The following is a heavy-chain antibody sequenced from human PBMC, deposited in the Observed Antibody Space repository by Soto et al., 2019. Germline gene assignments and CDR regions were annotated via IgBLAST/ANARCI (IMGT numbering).Heavy chain of an antibody. Sequence: PSETLSLTCTVSVDSITTYYWSWIRQPAGKGLEWIGHIYDTGSTTYNPSLKSRVTISVDTSNKQFSLRLTSVTAADTAVYYCARCPIDHNWFDPWGQGTMVTVSS. J-gene: IGHJ5*02. V-gene: IGHV4-4*07. D-gene: IGHD3-9*01. CDR2: IYDTGST. CDR3: ARCPIDHNWFDP. CDR1: VDSITTYY.